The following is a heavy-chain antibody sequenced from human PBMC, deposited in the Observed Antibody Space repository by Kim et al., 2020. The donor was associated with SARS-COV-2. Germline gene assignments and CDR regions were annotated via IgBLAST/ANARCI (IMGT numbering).Heavy chain of an antibody. J-gene: IGHJ4*02. CDR1: GFTFNTQS. CDR3: AKAPTVGGYYFDY. V-gene: IGHV3-21*01. D-gene: IGHD2-15*01. Sequence: GGSLRLSCAASGFTFNTQSMSWVRQVPGKGLEWVSSVSSSGSYIYYADSVKGRFTISRENAKNTLYLQMNTLRVEDTAVYYCAKAPTVGGYYFDYWGQGTLVTVSS. CDR2: VSSSGSYI.